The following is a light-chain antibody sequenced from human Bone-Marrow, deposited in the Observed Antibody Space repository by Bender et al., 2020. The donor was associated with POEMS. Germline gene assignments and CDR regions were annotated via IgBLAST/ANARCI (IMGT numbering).Light chain of an antibody. CDR3: VAWDASLNDLV. CDR1: NIGTKT. Sequence: SYVLTQPPSVAVAPGQTARITCGGNNIGTKTVHWYQHRPGQAPVQVISDDSDRPSGVPDRFSGSKSGTSASLAITGLQSDDKAIYFCVAWDASLNDLVFGGRTKLTVL. V-gene: IGLV3-21*02. J-gene: IGLJ3*02. CDR2: DDS.